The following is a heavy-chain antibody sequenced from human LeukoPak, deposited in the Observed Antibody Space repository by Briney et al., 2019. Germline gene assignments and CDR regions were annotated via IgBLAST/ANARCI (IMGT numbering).Heavy chain of an antibody. V-gene: IGHV3-23*01. CDR3: AKDFHGPFDY. CDR1: GFTFSNYA. Sequence: VGSLRLSCAASGFTFSNYAMSWVRQAPGKGLQWVSLISSSAGRTYYVDSVKGQFTVSRDNSKNMMYLQMNSLRAEDSAVYYCAKDFHGPFDYWGQGTLVTVSS. CDR2: ISSSAGRT. J-gene: IGHJ4*02.